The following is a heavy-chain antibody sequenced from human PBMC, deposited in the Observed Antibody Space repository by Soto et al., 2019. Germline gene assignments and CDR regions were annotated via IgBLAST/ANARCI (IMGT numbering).Heavy chain of an antibody. D-gene: IGHD4-17*01. V-gene: IGHV4-38-2*01. J-gene: IGHJ4*02. CDR2: IYHSGGT. CDR3: GEGTRVKSFYFDY. Sequence: SETLSLTCSVSVYSISSGYYWGWIRQPPGKGLEWIGSIYHSGGTYYNPSLKSRVTISVDTSKNQFSLKLSSVTAADTAVYYCGEGTRVKSFYFDYLGKGSLVTVYS. CDR1: VYSISSGYY.